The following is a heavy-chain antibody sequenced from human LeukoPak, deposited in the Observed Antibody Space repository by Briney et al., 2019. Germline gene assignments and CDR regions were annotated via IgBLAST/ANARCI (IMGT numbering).Heavy chain of an antibody. V-gene: IGHV1-69*13. Sequence: PVKVSCKASGGTFSSYAISWVRQAPGQGLEWMGGIIPIFGTANYAQKFQGRVTITADESTSTAYMELSSLKSEDTAVYYCARDRAGYDFWSGYFPYYFDYWGQGTLVTVSS. D-gene: IGHD3-3*01. CDR1: GGTFSSYA. CDR2: IIPIFGTA. CDR3: ARDRAGYDFWSGYFPYYFDY. J-gene: IGHJ4*02.